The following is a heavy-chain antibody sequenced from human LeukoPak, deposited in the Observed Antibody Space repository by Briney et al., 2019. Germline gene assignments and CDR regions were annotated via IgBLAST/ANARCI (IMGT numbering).Heavy chain of an antibody. D-gene: IGHD6-13*01. J-gene: IGHJ4*02. Sequence: GGSLRLSCAASGSTFSSYAMSWVRQAPGKGLGWVSAISGSGGSTYYADSVKGRFTISRDNSKSTLYLQMNSLRAEDTAVYYCAKDFSRIAAADPFDYWGQGTLVTVSS. CDR3: AKDFSRIAAADPFDY. CDR1: GSTFSSYA. V-gene: IGHV3-23*01. CDR2: ISGSGGST.